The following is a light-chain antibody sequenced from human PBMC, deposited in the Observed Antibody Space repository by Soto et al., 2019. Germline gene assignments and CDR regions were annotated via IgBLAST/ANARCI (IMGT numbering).Light chain of an antibody. Sequence: DIVVTQSPGTLSLSPGERATLSCRASQSVSSNYLAWYQQKPGQAPRLLIHGASTRATGVPDRFRGSGSGTDFTLTISRLEPADFAVYHCQQYGSLSWTFGQGTKVEIK. V-gene: IGKV3-20*01. J-gene: IGKJ1*01. CDR3: QQYGSLSWT. CDR2: GAS. CDR1: QSVSSNY.